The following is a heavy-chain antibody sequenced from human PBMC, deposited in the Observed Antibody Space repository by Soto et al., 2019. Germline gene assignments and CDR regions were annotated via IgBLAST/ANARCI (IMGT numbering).Heavy chain of an antibody. CDR2: IWYDGSNK. CDR3: AKEPAWSGYYGGFDP. V-gene: IGHV3-30*02. CDR1: GFTFSSYG. D-gene: IGHD3-3*01. J-gene: IGHJ5*02. Sequence: GGSLRLSCAASGFTFSSYGMHWVRQAPGKGLEWVAVIWYDGSNKYYADSVKGRFTISRDNSKNTLYLQMNSLRAEDTAVYYCAKEPAWSGYYGGFDPWGQGTPVTVSS.